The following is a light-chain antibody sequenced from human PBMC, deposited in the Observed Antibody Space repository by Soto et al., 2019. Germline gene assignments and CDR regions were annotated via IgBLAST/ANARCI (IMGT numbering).Light chain of an antibody. J-gene: IGKJ4*01. Sequence: DIQLTQSPSFMSASVGDRVTITCRASQGISTFLAWYQQHPGTAPKRLIYDASNLQSGVPSRFSGSGSGTEFTLTSSSLQPEVFATYYCQQVNNYPLTFGGGTKVEIK. CDR3: QQVNNYPLT. CDR2: DAS. V-gene: IGKV1-9*01. CDR1: QGISTF.